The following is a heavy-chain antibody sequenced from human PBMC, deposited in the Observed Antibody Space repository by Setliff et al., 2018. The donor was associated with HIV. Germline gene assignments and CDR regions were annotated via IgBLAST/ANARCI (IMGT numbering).Heavy chain of an antibody. D-gene: IGHD1-26*01. CDR1: GYEFYGWW. Sequence: GESLKISCKTSGYEFYGWWIGWVRQKPGKGLEWMGITYPDDSNTRYSPSFRGQVTISADMSISTAYLQWSSLQASDTAMYYCVRYSGSSYKSNWFDPWGQGTRVTVSS. V-gene: IGHV5-51*01. CDR3: VRYSGSSYKSNWFDP. J-gene: IGHJ5*02. CDR2: TYPDDSNT.